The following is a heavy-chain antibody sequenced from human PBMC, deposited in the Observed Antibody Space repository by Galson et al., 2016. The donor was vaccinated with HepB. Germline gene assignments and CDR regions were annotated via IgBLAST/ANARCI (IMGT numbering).Heavy chain of an antibody. V-gene: IGHV1-3*01. CDR1: GVTFSTSA. CDR3: VRDHYDSSGYPYNWFDP. CDR2: INAGNGNT. D-gene: IGHD3-22*01. Sequence: SVKVSCKASGVTFSTSAVHWVRQAPGQRLEWMGWINAGNGNTKYSQKFQGRVTITRDTSASTAYMELSSLRSEDTAVYYCVRDHYDSSGYPYNWFDPWGQGTLVTVSS. J-gene: IGHJ5*02.